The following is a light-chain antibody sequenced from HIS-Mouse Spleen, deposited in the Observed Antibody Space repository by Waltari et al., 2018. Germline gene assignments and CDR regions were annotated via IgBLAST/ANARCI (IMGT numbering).Light chain of an antibody. J-gene: IGLJ2*01. CDR2: DVS. CDR1: SSDVGGYNY. V-gene: IGLV2-11*01. CDR3: CSYAGSYTHVV. Sequence: QSALTQPRSVSGSPGQSVTIYCTGTSSDVGGYNYVPWYQQHPGKAPKLMIYDVSKRPSGVPDRFSGSKSGNTASLTISGLQAEDEADYYCCSYAGSYTHVVFGGGTKLTVL.